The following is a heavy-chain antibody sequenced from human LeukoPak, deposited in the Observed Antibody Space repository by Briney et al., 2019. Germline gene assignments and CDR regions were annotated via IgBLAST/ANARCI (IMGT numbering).Heavy chain of an antibody. D-gene: IGHD3-10*01. J-gene: IGHJ4*02. Sequence: SETLSLTCTVSGDSISSYYWSWIRQPPGKGLEWIGYIYYSGSTNYNPSLKSRVTISVDRSKKQFSLKLSSVTAADTAVYYCARGRAHFDNWGQGTLVTVSS. CDR2: IYYSGST. CDR3: ARGRAHFDN. CDR1: GDSISSYY. V-gene: IGHV4-59*01.